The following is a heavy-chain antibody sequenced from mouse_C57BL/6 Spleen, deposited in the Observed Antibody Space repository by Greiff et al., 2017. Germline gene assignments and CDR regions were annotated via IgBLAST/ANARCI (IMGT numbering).Heavy chain of an antibody. CDR3: ARGGYYSNYYAMDD. CDR1: GFTFSDYG. Sequence: EVQVVESGGGLVKPGGSLKLSCAASGFTFSDYGMHWVRQAPEKGLEWVAYISSGSSTIYYADTVKGRFTISRDNAKNTLFLQMTSLRSEDTAMYYCARGGYYSNYYAMDDWGQGTSVTVSS. V-gene: IGHV5-17*01. J-gene: IGHJ4*01. CDR2: ISSGSSTI. D-gene: IGHD2-5*01.